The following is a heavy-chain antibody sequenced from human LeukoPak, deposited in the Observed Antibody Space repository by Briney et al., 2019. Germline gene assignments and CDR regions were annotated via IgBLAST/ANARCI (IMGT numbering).Heavy chain of an antibody. J-gene: IGHJ3*02. Sequence: GGSLILSCSTSGFTFIAYFRHWVRRAPARDLEWVPDIASDGSHQFSAEPVKGRFSISRDNSKNTLYLQMNTLRAEDTAVYSCAKGFSSMAFDIWGQGTMVTVSS. CDR3: AKGFSSMAFDI. CDR1: GFTFIAYF. V-gene: IGHV3-30-3*01. CDR2: IASDGSHQ. D-gene: IGHD6-13*01.